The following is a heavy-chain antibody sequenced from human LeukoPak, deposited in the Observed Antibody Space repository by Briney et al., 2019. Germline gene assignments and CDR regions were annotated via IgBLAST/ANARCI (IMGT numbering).Heavy chain of an antibody. V-gene: IGHV3-30*04. CDR2: ISYDGSNK. J-gene: IGHJ6*03. Sequence: GRSLRLSCAASGFTFSSYAMHWVRQAPGKGPEWVAVISYDGSNKYYADSVKGRFTISRDNSKNTLYLQMNSLRAEDTAVYYCAKDFTSGWQRNYYYYYYMDVWGKGTTVTVSS. D-gene: IGHD6-19*01. CDR1: GFTFSSYA. CDR3: AKDFTSGWQRNYYYYYYMDV.